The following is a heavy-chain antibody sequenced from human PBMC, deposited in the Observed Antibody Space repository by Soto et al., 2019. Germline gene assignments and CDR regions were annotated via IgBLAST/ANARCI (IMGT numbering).Heavy chain of an antibody. V-gene: IGHV3-30*18. Sequence: QSGGSLRLSCAASGFTFSSYGMHWVRQAPGKGLEWVAVISYDGSNKYYADSVKGRFTISRDNSKNTLYLQMNSLRAEDTAVYYCAKDRVVIPGTPDYWGQGTLVTVSS. CDR3: AKDRVVIPGTPDY. CDR1: GFTFSSYG. J-gene: IGHJ4*02. CDR2: ISYDGSNK. D-gene: IGHD3-3*01.